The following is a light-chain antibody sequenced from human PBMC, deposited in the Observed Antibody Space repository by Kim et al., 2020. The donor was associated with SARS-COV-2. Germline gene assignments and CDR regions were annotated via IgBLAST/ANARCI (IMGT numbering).Light chain of an antibody. CDR2: DAS. CDR1: QSITHY. CDR3: QRRVYWPPIT. Sequence: IVLTQSPATLSLSPGERVTLSCRASQSITHYLAWYQQKPGQAPRLLIYDASNRATGIPARFSGSGSGTDFTLTISSLEPEDFAVYYCQRRVYWPPITFGQGTRLEIK. J-gene: IGKJ5*01. V-gene: IGKV3-11*01.